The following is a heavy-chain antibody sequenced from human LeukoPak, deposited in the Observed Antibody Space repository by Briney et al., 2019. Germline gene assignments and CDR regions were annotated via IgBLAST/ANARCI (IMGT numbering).Heavy chain of an antibody. J-gene: IGHJ4*02. Sequence: GESLKISCKGSGYSFTSYWICWVRQKPGKNLEWMGIIYPGESDTRYSPSFQGQVTISADKSISTAYLQWSSLKASDTAMYYCARVYDSSGYWLDYWGQGTLVTVSS. CDR1: GYSFTSYW. CDR3: ARVYDSSGYWLDY. D-gene: IGHD3-22*01. CDR2: IYPGESDT. V-gene: IGHV5-51*01.